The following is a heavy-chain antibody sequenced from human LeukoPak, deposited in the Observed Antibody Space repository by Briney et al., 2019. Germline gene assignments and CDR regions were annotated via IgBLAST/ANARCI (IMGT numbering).Heavy chain of an antibody. CDR2: ISYDGSNK. J-gene: IGHJ3*02. Sequence: GGSLRLSCAGSGFTFRSYAMHWVRQTPGTGLEWVAVISYDGSNKDYADSMKGRFTISRDNSKNTLYLQMNSLGAEDTAVYYCAREIFNGFDIWGQGTMVTVSS. CDR3: AREIFNGFDI. V-gene: IGHV3-30-3*01. CDR1: GFTFRSYA.